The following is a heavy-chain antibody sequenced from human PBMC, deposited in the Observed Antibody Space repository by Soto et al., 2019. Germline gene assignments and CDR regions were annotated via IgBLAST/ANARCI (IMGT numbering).Heavy chain of an antibody. V-gene: IGHV3-30*04. CDR2: ISYDGSNK. CDR1: GFTFSSYA. CDR3: ARVIAVAGTRYYGMDV. D-gene: IGHD6-19*01. J-gene: IGHJ6*02. Sequence: GGSLRLSCAASGFTFSSYAMHWVRQAPGKGLEWVAVISYDGSNKYYADSVKGRFTISRDNSKNTLYLQMNSLRAEDTAVYYCARVIAVAGTRYYGMDVWGQGTTVTVS.